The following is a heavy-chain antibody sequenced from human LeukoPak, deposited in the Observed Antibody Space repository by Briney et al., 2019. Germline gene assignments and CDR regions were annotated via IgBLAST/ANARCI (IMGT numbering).Heavy chain of an antibody. V-gene: IGHV1-18*01. CDR1: GYTFTSYG. D-gene: IGHD3-22*01. CDR2: ISAYNGNT. Sequence: ASVKVSCKASGYTFTSYGISWVRQAPGQGLEWMGWISAYNGNTNYAQKLQGRVTMTTDTSTSTAYMELRSLRSDDTAVYCCARDGSNYYDSSGYDYWGQGTLVTVSS. CDR3: ARDGSNYYDSSGYDY. J-gene: IGHJ4*02.